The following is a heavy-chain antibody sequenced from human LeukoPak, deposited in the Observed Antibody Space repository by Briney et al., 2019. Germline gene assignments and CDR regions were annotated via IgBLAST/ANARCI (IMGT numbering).Heavy chain of an antibody. CDR1: GYTFTVYY. D-gene: IGHD2-15*01. CDR3: AREVGAADCFDY. Sequence: ASVTVSFKSSGYTFTVYYMHWVRQAPGQGLEWMGWINPNSGGTNYAQKFQGRVTMTRDTSISTAYMELSRLRSDDTAVYYCAREVGAADCFDYWGQGTLVTVSS. J-gene: IGHJ4*02. V-gene: IGHV1-2*02. CDR2: INPNSGGT.